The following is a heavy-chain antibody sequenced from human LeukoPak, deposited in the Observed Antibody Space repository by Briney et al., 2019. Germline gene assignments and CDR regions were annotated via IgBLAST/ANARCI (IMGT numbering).Heavy chain of an antibody. J-gene: IGHJ4*02. CDR3: ARPGMVRGARGPFDY. Sequence: PGGSLRLSCAASGFTFSSYAMSWVRQAPGKGLEWVSAISGSGGSTYYADSVKGRFTISRDNSKNTLYLQMNSLRAEDTAVYYCARPGMVRGARGPFDYWGQGTLVTVSS. CDR1: GFTFSSYA. CDR2: ISGSGGST. V-gene: IGHV3-23*01. D-gene: IGHD3-10*01.